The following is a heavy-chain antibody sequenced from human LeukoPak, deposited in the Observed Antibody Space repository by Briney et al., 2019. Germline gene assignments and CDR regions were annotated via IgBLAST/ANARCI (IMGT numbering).Heavy chain of an antibody. CDR1: GFTFDDYP. Sequence: GGSLRLSCAASGFTFDDYPMHWVRQAPGKGLGWVSGISWNSGSIGYADSVKGRFTISRDNAKNSLYLQMNSLRAEDTAVYYCAKDLRFNYVWEAGYWGQGTLVTVSS. D-gene: IGHD3-16*01. V-gene: IGHV3-9*01. CDR3: AKDLRFNYVWEAGY. J-gene: IGHJ4*02. CDR2: ISWNSGSI.